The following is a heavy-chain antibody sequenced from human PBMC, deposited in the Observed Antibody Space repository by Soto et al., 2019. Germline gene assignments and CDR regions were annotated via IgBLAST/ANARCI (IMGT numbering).Heavy chain of an antibody. V-gene: IGHV3-74*01. Sequence: LRLSCATSGFTFSSYPIHWVRQAPGKGPVWVSRITEDGSGTTYADSVKGRFTVTRDNAKNTMYLQMSGLGAEDTAVYHCVRGTNGWRGMDYWGQGTLVTVSA. CDR3: VRGTNGWRGMDY. J-gene: IGHJ4*02. D-gene: IGHD2-8*01. CDR1: GFTFSSYP. CDR2: ITEDGSGT.